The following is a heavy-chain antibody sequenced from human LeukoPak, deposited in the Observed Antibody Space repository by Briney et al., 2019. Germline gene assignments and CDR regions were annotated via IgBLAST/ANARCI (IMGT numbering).Heavy chain of an antibody. V-gene: IGHV4-59*01. CDR2: IYYTGST. Sequence: SETLSLTCTVSGGSISSYYWSWVRQPPGKGLEWIGYIYYTGSTNYSPSLKSRVTISVDMSKNQFSLKLSSVTAADTAVYYCARAKGNSNYPYYYMDVWGKGTTVTVS. CDR3: ARAKGNSNYPYYYMDV. D-gene: IGHD4-11*01. CDR1: GGSISSYY. J-gene: IGHJ6*03.